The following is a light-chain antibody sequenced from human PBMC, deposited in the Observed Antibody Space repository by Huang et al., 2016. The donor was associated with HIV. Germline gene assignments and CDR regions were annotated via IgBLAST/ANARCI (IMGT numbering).Light chain of an antibody. J-gene: IGKJ4*01. CDR3: MQGTHLFT. CDR2: QGS. Sequence: VVLTQSPLYLSVTLGQPASISCRSSQSLIHSNGNTYLNWFQQRPGQSPRRLISQGSRRDSWVPDRFSGSGSGTDFTLKISRVEAEDVGVYYCMQGTHLFTFGGGTRVDIK. V-gene: IGKV2-30*02. CDR1: QSLIHSNGNTY.